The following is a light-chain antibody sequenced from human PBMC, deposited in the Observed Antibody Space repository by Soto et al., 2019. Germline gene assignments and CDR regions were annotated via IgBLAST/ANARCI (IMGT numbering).Light chain of an antibody. CDR2: DAS. Sequence: DIQMTQSPSTLSASVGDRVTITCRASQSISTWLAWYQQKPGKAPKVLVYDASRLEGGVPSRFSGSGSGSEFTLTISSLQPDDFATYYCQQYKNYLTFGPGTKVDIK. J-gene: IGKJ3*01. CDR1: QSISTW. V-gene: IGKV1-5*01. CDR3: QQYKNYLT.